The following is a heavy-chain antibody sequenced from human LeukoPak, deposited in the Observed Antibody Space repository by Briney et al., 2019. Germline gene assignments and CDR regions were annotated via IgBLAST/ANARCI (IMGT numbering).Heavy chain of an antibody. CDR2: ISADGGGT. CDR1: GFTFDDYA. CDR3: AKDVTLLPGD. D-gene: IGHD2/OR15-2a*01. J-gene: IGHJ4*02. V-gene: IGHV3-43*02. Sequence: GGSLRLSCGAPGFTFDDYAMHWVRQAPGKGLEWVSLISADGGGTYYADSVQGRFTISRDNSRNSLFLQMNSLKSEDTALYYCAKDVTLLPGDWGQGTLVTVSS.